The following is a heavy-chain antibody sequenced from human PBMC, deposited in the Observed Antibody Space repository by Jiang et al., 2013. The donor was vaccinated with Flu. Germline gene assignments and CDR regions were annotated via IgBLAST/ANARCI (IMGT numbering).Heavy chain of an antibody. Sequence: KPTQTLTLVCTFSGFSLSSNEVGVGWIRQPPGKALEWLALIYGDDDERYRPSLRNRLTITKDTSKNQVVITMTNMDPVDTGTYYCAHRKRNLGALFDIWGQGTMVTVSS. V-gene: IGHV2-5*02. CDR1: GFSLSSNEVG. CDR3: AHRKRNLGALFDI. CDR2: IYGDDDE. D-gene: IGHD3-16*01. J-gene: IGHJ3*02.